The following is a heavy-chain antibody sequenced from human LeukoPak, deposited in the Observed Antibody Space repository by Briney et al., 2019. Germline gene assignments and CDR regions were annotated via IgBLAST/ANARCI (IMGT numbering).Heavy chain of an antibody. CDR1: GFTFSSYA. D-gene: IGHD6-13*01. J-gene: IGHJ5*02. CDR3: ARERIAATGTGWFDP. Sequence: GRSLRLSCAASGFTFSSYAVHWVRQAPGKGLEWVAVISDDGSNKYYADSVKGRFTASRDNSKNTLYLHMNSLRAEDTAVYYCARERIAATGTGWFDPWGQGTLVTVSS. V-gene: IGHV3-30-3*01. CDR2: ISDDGSNK.